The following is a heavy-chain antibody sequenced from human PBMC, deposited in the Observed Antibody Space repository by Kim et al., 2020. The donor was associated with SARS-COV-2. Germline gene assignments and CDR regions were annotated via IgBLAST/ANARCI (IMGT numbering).Heavy chain of an antibody. D-gene: IGHD6-19*01. V-gene: IGHV3-21*01. CDR3: AGDDSSGWYG. Sequence: YIYYADSVKGRFTISRDNAKNSLYLQMNSLRAEDTAVYYCAGDDSSGWYGWGQGTLVTVSS. J-gene: IGHJ4*02. CDR2: YI.